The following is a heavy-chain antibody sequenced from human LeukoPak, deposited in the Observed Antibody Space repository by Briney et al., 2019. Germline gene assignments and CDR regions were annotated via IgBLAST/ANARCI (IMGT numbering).Heavy chain of an antibody. CDR1: GGTFSTFG. Sequence: SVKVSCKASGGTFSTFGISWVRQAPGQGLEWMGGIIPMSGTVNNAQKFQGRVAITADESTSTAYMELSSLRSEDTAVYYCAGGIVVVPAAIWGSGYYYYMDVWGKGTTVTISS. V-gene: IGHV1-69*13. CDR3: AGGIVVVPAAIWGSGYYYYMDV. J-gene: IGHJ6*03. D-gene: IGHD2-2*02. CDR2: IIPMSGTV.